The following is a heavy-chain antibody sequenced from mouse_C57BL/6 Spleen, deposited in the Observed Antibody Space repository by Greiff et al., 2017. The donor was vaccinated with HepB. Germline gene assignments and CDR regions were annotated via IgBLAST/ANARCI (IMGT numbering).Heavy chain of an antibody. Sequence: EVRLQESGAELVRPGASVKLSCTASGFNIKDDYMHWVKQRPEQGLEWIGWIDPENGDTEYASKFQGKATITADTSSNTAYLQLSSLTSEDTAVYYCTTRLRLLFDYWGQGTTLTVSS. CDR3: TTRLRLLFDY. D-gene: IGHD2-4*01. CDR1: GFNIKDDY. J-gene: IGHJ2*01. CDR2: IDPENGDT. V-gene: IGHV14-4*01.